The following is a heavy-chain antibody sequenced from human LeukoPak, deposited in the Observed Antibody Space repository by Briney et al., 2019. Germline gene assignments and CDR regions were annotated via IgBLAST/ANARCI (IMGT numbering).Heavy chain of an antibody. CDR2: INPNSGGT. J-gene: IGHJ6*02. V-gene: IGHV1-2*02. CDR3: ARVVYYDSSGYQFKYYGMDV. CDR1: GYTFTGYY. D-gene: IGHD3-22*01. Sequence: ASVKVSCKASGYTFTGYYMHWVRQAPGQGLEWMGWINPNSGGTNYAQKFQGRVTMTRDTSISTAYMELSSLRSEDTAVYYCARVVYYDSSGYQFKYYGMDVWGQGTTVTVSS.